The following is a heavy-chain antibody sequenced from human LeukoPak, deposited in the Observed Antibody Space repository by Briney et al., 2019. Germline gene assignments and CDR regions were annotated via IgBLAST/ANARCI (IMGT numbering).Heavy chain of an antibody. CDR3: AREGTVLRYFDWLSPPYYYGMDV. CDR2: INSDGSST. CDR1: GFTFSSYW. D-gene: IGHD3-9*01. Sequence: GGSLRLSCAASGFTFSSYWMHWVRHAPGKGLVWVSRINSDGSSTSYADSVKGRFTISRDNAKNTLYLQMNSLRAEDTAVYYCAREGTVLRYFDWLSPPYYYGMDVWGQGTTVTVSS. J-gene: IGHJ6*02. V-gene: IGHV3-74*01.